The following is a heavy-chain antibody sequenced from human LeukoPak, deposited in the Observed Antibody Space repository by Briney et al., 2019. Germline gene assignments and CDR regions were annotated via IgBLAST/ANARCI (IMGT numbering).Heavy chain of an antibody. CDR1: GFTFSSHA. Sequence: PGGSLRLSCAASGFTFSSHAMTWVRQAPGKGLEWVTSVSGSGGSTYYADSVKGRFTISRDNSKNTLYLQMNSLRAEDTAVYYCAKDTYTHSGTYYLYYFDYWGQGTLVTVSS. CDR3: AKDTYTHSGTYYLYYFDY. CDR2: VSGSGGST. D-gene: IGHD1-26*01. J-gene: IGHJ4*02. V-gene: IGHV3-23*01.